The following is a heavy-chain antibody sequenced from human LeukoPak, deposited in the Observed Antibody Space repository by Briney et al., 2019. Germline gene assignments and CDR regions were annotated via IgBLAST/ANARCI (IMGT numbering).Heavy chain of an antibody. Sequence: SETLSLTCTVSGGSINSYYWSWIRQPPGKGLEWIGYIYYSGSTNYNPSLKSRVTISVDTSKNQFSLKLSSVTAADTAVYYCARDRYCSGGSCYGVWGQGTLVTVSS. D-gene: IGHD2-15*01. V-gene: IGHV4-59*01. J-gene: IGHJ4*02. CDR3: ARDRYCSGGSCYGV. CDR1: GGSINSYY. CDR2: IYYSGST.